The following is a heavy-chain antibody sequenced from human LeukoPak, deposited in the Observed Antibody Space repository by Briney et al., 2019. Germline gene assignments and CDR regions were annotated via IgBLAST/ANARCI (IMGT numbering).Heavy chain of an antibody. D-gene: IGHD1-1*01. Sequence: TGGSLRLSCAASGFTVSSNYMRWVRQAPGKGLEWVSVIYSGGSTYYADAVKGRFTISREYSKNTLYLKMNSMRAEDTAVYYCARGPMDDNYYYYYGMDVWGKGTTVTVSS. CDR3: ARGPMDDNYYYYYGMDV. J-gene: IGHJ6*04. V-gene: IGHV3-53*01. CDR2: IYSGGST. CDR1: GFTVSSNY.